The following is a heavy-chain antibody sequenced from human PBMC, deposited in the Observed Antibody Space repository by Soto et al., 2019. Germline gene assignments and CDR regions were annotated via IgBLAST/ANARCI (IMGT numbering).Heavy chain of an antibody. CDR2: IYYSGIT. D-gene: IGHD1-20*01. J-gene: IGHJ6*02. CDR3: ARYKSNYYYGMDV. CDR1: GGSISSYY. V-gene: IGHV4-59*01. Sequence: TLSLTCTVSGGSISSYYWSWIRQPPGKGLEWIGYIYYSGITNYNPSLKSRVTISVDTSKNQFSLKLSSVTAADTAVYYCARYKSNYYYGMDVWAQGTTVTFSS.